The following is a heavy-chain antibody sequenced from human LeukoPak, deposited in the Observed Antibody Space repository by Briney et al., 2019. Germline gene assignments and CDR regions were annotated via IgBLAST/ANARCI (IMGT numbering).Heavy chain of an antibody. CDR3: ATQRGYYYDSSGYPYYFDY. CDR1: GYSFTSYW. J-gene: IGHJ4*02. V-gene: IGHV5-51*01. Sequence: GESLKISWKGSGYSFTSYWIGWARQMPGKGLEWMGILYPGDSDTRYSPSFQGQVTISADKSISTAYLQWSSLKASDTAMYYCATQRGYYYDSSGYPYYFDYWGQGTLVTVSS. D-gene: IGHD3-22*01. CDR2: LYPGDSDT.